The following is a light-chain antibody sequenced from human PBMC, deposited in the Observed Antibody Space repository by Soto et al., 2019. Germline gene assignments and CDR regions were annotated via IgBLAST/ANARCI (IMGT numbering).Light chain of an antibody. CDR3: IQVLQTPPWT. CDR1: QSLLHSNGYNY. Sequence: DIVMTQSPLYLPVTPGEPASISCRSSQSLLHSNGYNYLDWYLQKPGQSPQLLIYLGSNRASGVPDRFSGSGSGTDFTLKISRVEAEDVGIYYCIQVLQTPPWTFGPGTKVEIK. V-gene: IGKV2-28*01. CDR2: LGS. J-gene: IGKJ1*01.